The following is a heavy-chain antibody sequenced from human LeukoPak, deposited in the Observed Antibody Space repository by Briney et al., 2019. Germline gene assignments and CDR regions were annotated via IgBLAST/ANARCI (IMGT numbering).Heavy chain of an antibody. J-gene: IGHJ5*02. CDR1: GGSISSYY. Sequence: SETLSLTCTASGGSISSYYWSWIRQPPGKGLEWIGYIYYSGSTNYNPSLKSRVTISVDTSKNQFSLKLSSVTAADTAVYYCARLGAWNWFDPWGQGTLVTVSS. V-gene: IGHV4-59*08. CDR2: IYYSGST. CDR3: ARLGAWNWFDP. D-gene: IGHD3-16*01.